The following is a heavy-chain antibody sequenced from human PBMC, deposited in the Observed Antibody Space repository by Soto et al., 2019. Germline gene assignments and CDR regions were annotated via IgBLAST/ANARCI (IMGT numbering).Heavy chain of an antibody. D-gene: IGHD3-22*01. V-gene: IGHV3-23*01. J-gene: IGHJ4*02. Sequence: GGSLRLSCAASGFTFSSYAMSWVRQAPGKGLEWVSAISGSGGSTYYADSVKGRFTISRDNSKNTLDLQMNSLRAEDTAVYYCAKRKDSSGYYDFDYWGQGTLVTVSS. CDR1: GFTFSSYA. CDR3: AKRKDSSGYYDFDY. CDR2: ISGSGGST.